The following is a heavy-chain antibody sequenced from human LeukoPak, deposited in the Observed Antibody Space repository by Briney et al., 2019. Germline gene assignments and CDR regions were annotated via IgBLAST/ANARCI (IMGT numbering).Heavy chain of an antibody. CDR1: GYTFTSYG. CDR2: ISAYNGNT. CDR3: ARDRAITMVRGVILGY. D-gene: IGHD3-10*01. J-gene: IGHJ4*02. Sequence: ASVKVSCKASGYTFTSYGISWVRQAPGRGLEWMGWISAYNGNTNYAQKLQGRVTMTTDTSTSTAYMELRSLRSDDTAVYYCARDRAITMVRGVILGYWGQGTLVTVSS. V-gene: IGHV1-18*01.